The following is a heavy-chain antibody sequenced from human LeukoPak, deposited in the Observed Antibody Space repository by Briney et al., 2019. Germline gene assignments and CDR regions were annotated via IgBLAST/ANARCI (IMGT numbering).Heavy chain of an antibody. D-gene: IGHD5-24*01. J-gene: IGHJ4*02. CDR3: ARDTGYNTFDY. V-gene: IGHV3-23*01. Sequence: PGGSLRLSCAASTFSFRNFAMSWVRLAPGKGLEWVSGISDSGHRTDYADSVEGRFTISRDNAKNSQYLQMNSLRAEDTAVYYCARDTGYNTFDYWGQGTLVTVSS. CDR1: TFSFRNFA. CDR2: ISDSGHRT.